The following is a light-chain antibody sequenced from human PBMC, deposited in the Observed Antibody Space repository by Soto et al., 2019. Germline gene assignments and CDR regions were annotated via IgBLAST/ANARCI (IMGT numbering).Light chain of an antibody. J-gene: IGKJ4*01. CDR2: MGS. CDR1: QSLLNSNGYYS. Sequence: DIVMTQSPLFLPVTPGEPASISCRSSQSLLNSNGYYSLDWYLQKPGQSPQLLIYMGSNRASGVPDRFSGSGSGTDFTLKISRVEAEDVGVYYCMQALQLPLTFGGGPKVGIK. V-gene: IGKV2-28*01. CDR3: MQALQLPLT.